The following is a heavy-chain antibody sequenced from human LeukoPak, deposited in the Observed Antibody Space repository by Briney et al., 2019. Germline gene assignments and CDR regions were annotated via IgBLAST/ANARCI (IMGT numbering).Heavy chain of an antibody. CDR1: GFTFSSYA. Sequence: GSLRLSCAASGFTFSSYAMSCVRQAPGKGLEWGSAISGSGGSTYYADSEKGRFTISRDNSKNTLYLQMNSLRAEDTAVYYCAAGRGYYDSSGYYGFDYWGQGTLVTVSS. D-gene: IGHD3-22*01. V-gene: IGHV3-23*01. CDR3: AAGRGYYDSSGYYGFDY. CDR2: ISGSGGST. J-gene: IGHJ4*02.